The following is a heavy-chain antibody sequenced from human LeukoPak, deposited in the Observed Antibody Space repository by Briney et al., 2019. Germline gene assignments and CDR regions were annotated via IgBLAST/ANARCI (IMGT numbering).Heavy chain of an antibody. J-gene: IGHJ4*02. CDR1: GFTFSRHG. CDR3: AKDDAWLQFGD. CDR2: ISPNGVIT. Sequence: GGSLRLSCAASGFTFSRHGMNWVRQAPGKGLEWVSGISPNGVITYYTDSVKGRFTISRDNSKGTVYLQMNSLRPEDTAVYYCAKDDAWLQFGDWGRGTLVIVSS. D-gene: IGHD5-24*01. V-gene: IGHV3-23*01.